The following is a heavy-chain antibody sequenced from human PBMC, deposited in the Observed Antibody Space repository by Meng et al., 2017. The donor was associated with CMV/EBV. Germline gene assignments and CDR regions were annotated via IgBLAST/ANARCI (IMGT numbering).Heavy chain of an antibody. CDR3: ASGSRDGYTFVFDY. V-gene: IGHV1-69*05. Sequence: SVKVSCKASGYTFTSYDINWVRQAPGQGLEWMGGIIPIFGTANYAQKFQGRVTITTDESTSTAYMELSSLRSEDTAVYYCASGSRDGYTFVFDYWGQGTLVTVSS. CDR2: IIPIFGTA. J-gene: IGHJ4*02. D-gene: IGHD5-24*01. CDR1: GYTFTSYD.